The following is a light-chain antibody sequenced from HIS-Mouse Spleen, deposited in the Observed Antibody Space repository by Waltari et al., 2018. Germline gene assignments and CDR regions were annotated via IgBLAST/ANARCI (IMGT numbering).Light chain of an antibody. CDR2: DAS. V-gene: IGKV3D-11*02. J-gene: IGKJ5*01. CDR1: QSVSSY. Sequence: EIVLTQSPATLSLSPGERVTLSCRASQSVSSYLAWYQQKPGQAPRLLIYDASNRATGIPARFSGSGPGTDFTLTISSLEPEDFAVYYCQQRSNWHTFGQGTRLEIK. CDR3: QQRSNWHT.